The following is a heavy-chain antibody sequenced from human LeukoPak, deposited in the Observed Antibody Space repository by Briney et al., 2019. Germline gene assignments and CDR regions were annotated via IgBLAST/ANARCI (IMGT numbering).Heavy chain of an antibody. CDR1: GFTVSSNY. CDR2: ISGSGGST. J-gene: IGHJ4*02. V-gene: IGHV3-23*01. Sequence: GGSLRLSCAASGFTVSSNYMSWVRQAPGKGLEWVSAISGSGGSTYYADSVKGRFTISRDNSKNTLYLQMNSLRAEDTAVYYCAKDQVTMIVVVIHNAFDYWGQGTLVTVSS. CDR3: AKDQVTMIVVVIHNAFDY. D-gene: IGHD3-22*01.